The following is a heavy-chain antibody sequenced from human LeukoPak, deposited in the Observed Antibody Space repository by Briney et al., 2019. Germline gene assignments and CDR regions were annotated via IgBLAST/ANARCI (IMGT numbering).Heavy chain of an antibody. CDR3: ARDSTSSGYSYGYWLY. Sequence: ASVKVSCKTSGYTFTGYYMHWVRQAPGQGLEWMGWINPNSGGTNYAQKFQGRVTMTRDTSISTAYMELSRLRSDDTAVYYCARDSTSSGYSYGYWLYWGQGTLVTVSS. CDR1: GYTFTGYY. CDR2: INPNSGGT. D-gene: IGHD5-18*01. V-gene: IGHV1-2*02. J-gene: IGHJ4*02.